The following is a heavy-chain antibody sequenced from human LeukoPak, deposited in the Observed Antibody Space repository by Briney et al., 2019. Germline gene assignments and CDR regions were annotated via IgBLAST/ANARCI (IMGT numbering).Heavy chain of an antibody. CDR2: ISGSGGTT. CDR1: GFTFSSYA. J-gene: IGHJ4*02. V-gene: IGHV3-23*01. Sequence: GGSLRLSCAASGFTFSSYAMHWVRQAPGKGLEWVSAISGSGGTTHYADSVKGRFTISRDNSKNTLSLQMNSLRAEDTAVYYCAKDGYYESSGYSYFDYWGQGTLVTVSS. CDR3: AKDGYYESSGYSYFDY. D-gene: IGHD3-22*01.